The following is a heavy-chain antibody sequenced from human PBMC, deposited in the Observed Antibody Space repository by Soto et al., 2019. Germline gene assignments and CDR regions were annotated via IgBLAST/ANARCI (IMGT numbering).Heavy chain of an antibody. J-gene: IGHJ4*02. V-gene: IGHV4-4*02. CDR2: IYHSGGA. D-gene: IGHD1-1*01. Sequence: SETLSLTCAVSGGSISSSNWLSWVRQPPGKGLEWIGEIYHSGGANYNPSLKSRVTISLDTSENQFSLKLYSVTAADTAVYYCATHNDRGDPGPLGYWGQGTLVTVSS. CDR1: GGSISSSNW. CDR3: ATHNDRGDPGPLGY.